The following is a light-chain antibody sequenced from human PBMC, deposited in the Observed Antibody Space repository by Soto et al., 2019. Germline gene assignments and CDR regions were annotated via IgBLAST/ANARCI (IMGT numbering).Light chain of an antibody. CDR1: ESVSDY. CDR3: QQYVTSPAIT. Sequence: EIVLTQSPGALSLSPGERATLSCWARESVSDYLAWYQQKPGLAPRLLIHGATKRTSGTPDRFSGTGSGTAFTLAISRLEPEDFAVYYCQQYVTSPAITFGQGTRLEIK. CDR2: GAT. J-gene: IGKJ5*01. V-gene: IGKV3-20*01.